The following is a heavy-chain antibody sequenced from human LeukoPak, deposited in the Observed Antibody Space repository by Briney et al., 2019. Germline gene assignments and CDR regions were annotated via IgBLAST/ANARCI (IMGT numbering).Heavy chain of an antibody. V-gene: IGHV3-23*01. CDR2: ISGSDGST. D-gene: IGHD3-10*01. CDR3: AYMRGLYYGIDY. Sequence: GGSLRVSCAASGFTLSSYAMIWVRQDPGKGLEWVSSISGSDGSTYYADSVKGRFTISRDNSKNTLYLQMNSLRAEDTAVYYCAYMRGLYYGIDYWGQGTLVTVSS. J-gene: IGHJ4*02. CDR1: GFTLSSYA.